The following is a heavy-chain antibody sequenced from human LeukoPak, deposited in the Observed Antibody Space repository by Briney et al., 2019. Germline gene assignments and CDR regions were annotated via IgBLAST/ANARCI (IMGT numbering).Heavy chain of an antibody. CDR2: IRYDGSNK. J-gene: IGHJ6*03. Sequence: GGSLRLSCAASGFTFINYGMHWVRQAPGKGLEWVAFIRYDGSNKYYADSVKGRFTIPRDSSKNILYLQMNSLRAEDTAVYYCAKDRCSNGIGCYYYYMDVWGKGTTVTISS. CDR1: GFTFINYG. D-gene: IGHD2-8*01. V-gene: IGHV3-30*02. CDR3: AKDRCSNGIGCYYYYMDV.